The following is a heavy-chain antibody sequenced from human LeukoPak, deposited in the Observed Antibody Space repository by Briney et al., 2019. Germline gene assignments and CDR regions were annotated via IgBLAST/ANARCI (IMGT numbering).Heavy chain of an antibody. Sequence: GSLRLSCAVSGFTFSDHFLDWVRQAPGKGLEWVGRSRNKAKSYTTEYAAPVKGRFTISRDDSKNSLYLQMNSLRAEDTAVYYCVRDQNYKTLTAYYDVFDMWGQGTMVTVSS. D-gene: IGHD3-9*01. J-gene: IGHJ3*02. CDR2: SRNKAKSYTT. CDR3: VRDQNYKTLTAYYDVFDM. V-gene: IGHV3-72*01. CDR1: GFTFSDHF.